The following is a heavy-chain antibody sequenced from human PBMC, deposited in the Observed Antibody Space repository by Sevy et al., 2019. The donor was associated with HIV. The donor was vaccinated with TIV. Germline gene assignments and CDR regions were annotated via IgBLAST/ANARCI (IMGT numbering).Heavy chain of an antibody. Sequence: ASVKVSCKASGGTFSSYAISWVRQAPGQGLEWMGGIIPIFGTANYAQTFQGRVTITADESTSTAYMELSSLRSEDTAVYYCARDSNWNPRYGMDVWGQGTTVTVSS. CDR3: ARDSNWNPRYGMDV. V-gene: IGHV1-69*13. CDR2: IIPIFGTA. D-gene: IGHD1-1*01. J-gene: IGHJ6*02. CDR1: GGTFSSYA.